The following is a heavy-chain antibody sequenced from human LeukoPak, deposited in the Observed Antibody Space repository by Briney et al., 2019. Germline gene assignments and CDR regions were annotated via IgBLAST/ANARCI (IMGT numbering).Heavy chain of an antibody. Sequence: ASVKVSCKASGYTFTGYYMHWVRQAPGQGLEWMGWINPNSGGTNYAQKFQGRVTMTRDTSISTAYMELSRLRSDDMAVYYCARGTTIFGVVTHYGMDVWGQGTTVTVSS. J-gene: IGHJ6*02. D-gene: IGHD3-3*01. V-gene: IGHV1-2*02. CDR2: INPNSGGT. CDR3: ARGTTIFGVVTHYGMDV. CDR1: GYTFTGYY.